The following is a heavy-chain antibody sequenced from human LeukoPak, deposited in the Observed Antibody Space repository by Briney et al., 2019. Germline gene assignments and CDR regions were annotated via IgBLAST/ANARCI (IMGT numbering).Heavy chain of an antibody. V-gene: IGHV3-21*01. Sequence: GGSLRLSCAASGFTFSYYNMNWVRQAPGKGLEWVSSITGSSSYTYYADSVKGRFTISRDNAKNSLYLQMNSLRAEDTAVYYCARDILTGYASQPYPPYSYYGMDVWGQGTTVTVSS. D-gene: IGHD3-9*01. CDR2: ITGSSSYT. CDR1: GFTFSYYN. J-gene: IGHJ6*02. CDR3: ARDILTGYASQPYPPYSYYGMDV.